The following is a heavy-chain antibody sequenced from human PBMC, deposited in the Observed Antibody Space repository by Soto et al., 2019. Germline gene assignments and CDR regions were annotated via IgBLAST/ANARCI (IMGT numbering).Heavy chain of an antibody. CDR3: ALWGFRDGNNSKYNYSGMDV. CDR2: IIPIFGTA. CDR1: GGTFNRYT. J-gene: IGHJ6*02. D-gene: IGHD1-1*01. Sequence: VQLVQSGAEVKKPGSSVKLSCKASGGTFNRYTISWVRQAPGQGLEWMGGIIPIFGTANYAQKFQGRVAIIADESKSAAYMGLRCLRSEDTAVYYCALWGFRDGNNSKYNYSGMDVWGQGTTVTVSS. V-gene: IGHV1-69*01.